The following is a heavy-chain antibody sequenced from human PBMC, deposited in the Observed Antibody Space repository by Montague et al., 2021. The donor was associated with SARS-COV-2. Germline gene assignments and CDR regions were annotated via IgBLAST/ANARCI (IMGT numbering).Heavy chain of an antibody. CDR1: GGSFSGYH. Sequence: SETLSLTCAVYGGSFSGYHWSWIRQPPGKGLEWIGEINHSSSTNYNPSLKSRVTISVDTSKNQFSLKLSSVTAADTAVYYCARGGRQWLVIDPRYYFDYWGQGTLVTVSS. CDR2: INHSSST. CDR3: ARGGRQWLVIDPRYYFDY. D-gene: IGHD6-19*01. J-gene: IGHJ4*01. V-gene: IGHV4-34*01.